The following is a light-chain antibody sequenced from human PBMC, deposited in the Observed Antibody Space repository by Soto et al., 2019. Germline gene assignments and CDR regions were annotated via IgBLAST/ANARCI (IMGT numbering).Light chain of an antibody. CDR2: QDS. Sequence: SYELTQPPSVSVSPGQTASITCSGDKLGDKYACWYQQKPGQSPVLVIYQDSKRPSXIPERFSGSNSGNTATLTISGTQAXXXXXXXXXXWDSSTVVFGGGTKLTVL. J-gene: IGLJ2*01. V-gene: IGLV3-1*01. CDR1: KLGDKY. CDR3: XXWDSSTVV.